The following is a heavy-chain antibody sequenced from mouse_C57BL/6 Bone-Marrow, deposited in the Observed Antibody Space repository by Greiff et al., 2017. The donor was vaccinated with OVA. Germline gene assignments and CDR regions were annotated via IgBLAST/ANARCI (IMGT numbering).Heavy chain of an antibody. CDR3: ARGDGYAKDYYAMDY. Sequence: DVHLVESGGGLVQPGGSLKLSCAASGFTFSDSYMYWVRQTPEKRLEWVAYISNGGGSTYYPYTVKGRFTISRDNAKNTLYLQMSRLKSEDTAMYYCARGDGYAKDYYAMDYWGQGTSVTVSS. D-gene: IGHD2-2*01. V-gene: IGHV5-12*01. CDR2: ISNGGGST. CDR1: GFTFSDSY. J-gene: IGHJ4*01.